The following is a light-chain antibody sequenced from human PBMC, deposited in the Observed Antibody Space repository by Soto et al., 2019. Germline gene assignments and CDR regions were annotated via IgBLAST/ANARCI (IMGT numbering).Light chain of an antibody. CDR3: QQYANSRT. J-gene: IGKJ1*01. V-gene: IGKV3-20*01. Sequence: EIVLTQSPGTLSLSPGERATLSCRASQSVSSSFLAWYQQKPGQAPRLLIYGASSRATGIPDRFSGSGSGTDFTLTISRLEPEDFALYYCQQYANSRTFGQ. CDR1: QSVSSSF. CDR2: GAS.